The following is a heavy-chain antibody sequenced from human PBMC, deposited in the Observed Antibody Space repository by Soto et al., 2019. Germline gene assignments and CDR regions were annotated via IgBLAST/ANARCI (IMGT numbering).Heavy chain of an antibody. D-gene: IGHD6-19*01. J-gene: IGHJ4*02. V-gene: IGHV4-38-2*01. Sequence: SETLSLSCAVSSYSVSDGYYWAWLRQPPGKGLEWIATIFHTGNTYYNSSLQTRVSLSIDTSRNQFSLRLRSVTAADTATYYCASAVNTGWARFFDFWGQGILVTVSS. CDR1: SYSVSDGYY. CDR2: IFHTGNT. CDR3: ASAVNTGWARFFDF.